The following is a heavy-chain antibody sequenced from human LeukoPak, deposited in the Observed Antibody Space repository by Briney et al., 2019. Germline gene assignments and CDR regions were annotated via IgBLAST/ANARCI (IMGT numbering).Heavy chain of an antibody. CDR3: AKGVVPSTVITPFDY. J-gene: IGHJ4*02. Sequence: RTGGSLRLSCPASGFTFSSYAMSWVRQAPGKGLEWASSIIGSGDITYYADSVKGRFTISRDNSKNTLYLQMNSLRAEDTAVYYCAKGVVPSTVITPFDYWGQGTLVTVSS. CDR1: GFTFSSYA. D-gene: IGHD4-23*01. CDR2: IIGSGDIT. V-gene: IGHV3-23*01.